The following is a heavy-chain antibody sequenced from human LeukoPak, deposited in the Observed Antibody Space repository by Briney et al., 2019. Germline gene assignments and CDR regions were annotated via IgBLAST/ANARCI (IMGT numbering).Heavy chain of an antibody. CDR1: RFSFSDYY. Sequence: PGGALRLSCAASRFSFSDYYMRWVRQAPGKGLEGVSSIRGSGTTLSYPDSVQRRFTLSRDNTKNSLYLQMDRLRAEDTAVYYCPRGHLWFLWGQGTLVTVSS. CDR2: IRGSGTTL. J-gene: IGHJ4*02. D-gene: IGHD5-18*01. V-gene: IGHV3-11*01. CDR3: PRGHLWFL.